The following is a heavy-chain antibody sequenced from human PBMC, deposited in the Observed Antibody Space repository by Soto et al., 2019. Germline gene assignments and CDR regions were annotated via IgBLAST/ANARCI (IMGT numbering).Heavy chain of an antibody. CDR3: ARDTAMALPDA. Sequence: QVQLVQSGAEVKKPGASVKVFCKASGYTFTSYAISWVRQAPGQGLEWMGWINAYNGNTNSAQKLQGRVTMTTDTSTNTAYMELRSLRSDDTAVYYCARDTAMALPDAWGQGTLVTVSS. CDR1: GYTFTSYA. J-gene: IGHJ4*02. D-gene: IGHD5-18*01. V-gene: IGHV1-18*01. CDR2: INAYNGNT.